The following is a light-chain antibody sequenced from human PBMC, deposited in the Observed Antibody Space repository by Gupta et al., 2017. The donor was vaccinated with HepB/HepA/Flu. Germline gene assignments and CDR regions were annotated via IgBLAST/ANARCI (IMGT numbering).Light chain of an antibody. CDR3: QSEDYTNVV. Sequence: NFMLPQPHSVSESPGTTVTISCTGSSGSIASNYVQWYQQRPGSAPTTLIYEDNQRRSGVPDRFSGSIDGSSTSASLTISGVKTEADDDYYCQSEDYTNVVFGGGTKLTVL. J-gene: IGLJ2*01. V-gene: IGLV6-57*02. CDR1: SGSIASNY. CDR2: EDN.